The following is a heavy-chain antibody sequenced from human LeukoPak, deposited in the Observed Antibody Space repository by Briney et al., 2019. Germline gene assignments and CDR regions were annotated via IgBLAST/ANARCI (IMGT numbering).Heavy chain of an antibody. D-gene: IGHD1-26*01. CDR3: AKDRENYYYYMDV. CDR1: GFTFDDYA. Sequence: GGSLRLSCAASGFTFDDYAMHWVRQAPGKGLEWVSGISWNSGSIGYADSVKGRFTISRANAKNSLYLQMNSLRAEDTALYYCAKDRENYYYYMDVWAKGPRSPSP. CDR2: ISWNSGSI. J-gene: IGHJ6*03. V-gene: IGHV3-9*01.